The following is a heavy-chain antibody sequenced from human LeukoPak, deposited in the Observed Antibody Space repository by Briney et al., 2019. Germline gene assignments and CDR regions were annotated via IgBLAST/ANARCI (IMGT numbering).Heavy chain of an antibody. D-gene: IGHD4-17*01. CDR2: INPNSGGT. V-gene: IGHV1-2*04. CDR1: GGTFSSYA. CDR3: ARDPYGDYYYGMDV. J-gene: IGHJ6*02. Sequence: ASVKVSCKASGGTFSSYAISWVRQAPGQGLEWMGWINPNSGGTNYAQKFQGWVTMTRDTSISTAYMELSRLRSDDTAVYYCARDPYGDYYYGMDVWGQGTTVTVSS.